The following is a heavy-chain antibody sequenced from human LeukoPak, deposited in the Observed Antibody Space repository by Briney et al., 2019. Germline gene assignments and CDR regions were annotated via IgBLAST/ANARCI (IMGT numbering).Heavy chain of an antibody. CDR1: GYTFTSYA. CDR2: INAGNGNT. CDR3: ATVVDRSGWFDP. J-gene: IGHJ5*02. D-gene: IGHD5-12*01. V-gene: IGHV1-3*01. Sequence: ASVKVSCKASGYTFTSYAMHWVRQAPGQRLEWMGWINAGNGNTKYSQKFQGRVTITRDTSASTVYMELSSLRSEDTAVYYCATVVDRSGWFDPWGQGTLVTVSS.